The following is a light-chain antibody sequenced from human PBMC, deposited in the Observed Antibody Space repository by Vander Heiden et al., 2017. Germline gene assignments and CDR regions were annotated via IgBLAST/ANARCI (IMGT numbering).Light chain of an antibody. J-gene: IGLJ3*02. Sequence: QSVPTQPPSASGTPGQRVTISCSGSRSDIGSKSVDWYQQFPRTAPKLLIYRDDQRPSGVPGRFSGSKSGSPASLAISGLQSEDEAEYYCATWDDSLNEWVFGGGTKLTVL. V-gene: IGLV1-44*01. CDR2: RDD. CDR3: ATWDDSLNEWV. CDR1: RSDIGSKS.